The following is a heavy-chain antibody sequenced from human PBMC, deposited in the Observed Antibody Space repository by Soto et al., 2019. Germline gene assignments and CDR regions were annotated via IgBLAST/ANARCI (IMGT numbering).Heavy chain of an antibody. V-gene: IGHV1-69*13. CDR3: ARVTAANSEFDY. J-gene: IGHJ4*02. CDR2: IIPIFGTA. Sequence: SVKVSCKASGGTFSSYAISWVRQAPGQGLEWMGGIIPIFGTANYARKFQGRVTITADESTSTAYMELSSLRSEDTAVYYCARVTAANSEFDYWGQGTLVTVSS. CDR1: GGTFSSYA. D-gene: IGHD1-1*01.